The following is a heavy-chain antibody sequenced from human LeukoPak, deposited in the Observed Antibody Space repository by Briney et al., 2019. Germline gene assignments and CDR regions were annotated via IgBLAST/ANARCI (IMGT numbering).Heavy chain of an antibody. CDR2: ISTSGNT. CDR3: ARDGGSGYYRDAFDI. J-gene: IGHJ3*02. Sequence: SETLSLTCTVSGASISNYYWSWLRQPAGKGPEWIGHISTSGNTNYSPSLKSRVTISVDTSKNQFSLKLSAVTAADTAVYYCARDGGSGYYRDAFDIWGQGTMVTVSS. D-gene: IGHD3-22*01. V-gene: IGHV4-4*07. CDR1: GASISNYY.